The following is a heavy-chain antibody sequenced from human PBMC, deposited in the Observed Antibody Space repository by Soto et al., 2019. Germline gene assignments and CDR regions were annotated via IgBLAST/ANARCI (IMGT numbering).Heavy chain of an antibody. V-gene: IGHV1-69*13. CDR3: ARDPGHYDFWSGYPKGYYYYGMDV. J-gene: IGHJ6*02. D-gene: IGHD3-3*01. Sequence: ASVKVSCKASGGTFSSYAISWVRQAPGQGLEWMGGIIPIFGTANYAQKFQGRVTITADESTSTAYMKLSSLRSEDTAVYYCARDPGHYDFWSGYPKGYYYYGMDVWGQGTTVTVSS. CDR2: IIPIFGTA. CDR1: GGTFSSYA.